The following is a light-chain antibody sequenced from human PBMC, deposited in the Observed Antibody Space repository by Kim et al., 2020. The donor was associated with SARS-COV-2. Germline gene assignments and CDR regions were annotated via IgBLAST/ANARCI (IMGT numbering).Light chain of an antibody. CDR1: GLHIKY. J-gene: IGLJ2*01. V-gene: IGLV3-1*01. CDR3: QAWDTSAVF. CDR2: QDK. Sequence: VSPGQTANIPCSGAGLHIKYVSWYQQKSGQSPLLVIYQDKKRPSGIPERFSGSNLGNTATLTISGTQAVDEADYYCQAWDTSAVFFGGGTQLTVL.